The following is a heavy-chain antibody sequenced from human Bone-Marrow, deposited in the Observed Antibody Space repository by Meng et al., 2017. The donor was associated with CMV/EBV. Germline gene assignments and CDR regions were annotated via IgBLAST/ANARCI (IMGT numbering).Heavy chain of an antibody. CDR2: INHSGST. Sequence: SETLSLTCAVYGGSFSGYYWSWIRQPPGKGLEWIGEINHSGSTNYNPSLKSRVTISVDTSKNQFSLKLRSVTAADTAVYYCARDPYYYDSSNYPPWHDAFDIWGQGTMVTVSS. J-gene: IGHJ3*02. CDR1: GGSFSGYY. D-gene: IGHD3-22*01. CDR3: ARDPYYYDSSNYPPWHDAFDI. V-gene: IGHV4-34*01.